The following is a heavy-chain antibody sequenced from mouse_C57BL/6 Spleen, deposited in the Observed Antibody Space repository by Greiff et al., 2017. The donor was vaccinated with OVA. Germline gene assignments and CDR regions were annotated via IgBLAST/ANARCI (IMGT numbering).Heavy chain of an antibody. Sequence: EVKVVESGPELVKPGASVKISCKASGYTFTDYYMNWVKQSHGKSLEWIGDINPNNGGTSYNQKFKGKATLTVDKSSSTAYMELRSLTSEDSAVYYCARGGYFDYWGQGTTLTVSS. V-gene: IGHV1-26*01. CDR2: INPNNGGT. CDR1: GYTFTDYY. J-gene: IGHJ2*01. CDR3: ARGGYFDY.